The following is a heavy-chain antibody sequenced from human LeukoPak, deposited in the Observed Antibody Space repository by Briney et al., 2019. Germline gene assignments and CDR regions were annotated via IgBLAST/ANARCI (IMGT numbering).Heavy chain of an antibody. Sequence: GESLKISCKGSGYSFATYWIGWVRQMPGKGLEWMGIIYPGDSATRYSPSFQGQVTISADKSISTAYLQWSSLKASDTAMYYCARRWSISSNEFGPWGQGTLVTVSS. CDR2: IYPGDSAT. CDR3: ARRWSISSNEFGP. V-gene: IGHV5-51*01. J-gene: IGHJ5*02. CDR1: GYSFATYW. D-gene: IGHD2-2*01.